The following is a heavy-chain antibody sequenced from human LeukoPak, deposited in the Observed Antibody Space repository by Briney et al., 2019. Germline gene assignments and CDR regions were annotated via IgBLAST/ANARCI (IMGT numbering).Heavy chain of an antibody. CDR1: RFTFSSYE. D-gene: IGHD6-19*01. CDR2: ISSSGSTI. J-gene: IGHJ4*02. CDR3: ARGKWLPPYSFDY. V-gene: IGHV3-48*03. Sequence: GGSLRLSCAASRFTFSSYEMNWVRQAPGKGLEWVSYISSSGSTIYYADSVKGRFTISRDNTKNSLCLQMNSLRAEDTAVYYCARGKWLPPYSFDYWGQGTLVTVSS.